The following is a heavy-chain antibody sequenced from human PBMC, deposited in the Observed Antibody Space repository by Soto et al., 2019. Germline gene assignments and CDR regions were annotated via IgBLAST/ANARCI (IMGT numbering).Heavy chain of an antibody. CDR2: INHSGST. CDR1: GGSFSGYY. V-gene: IGHV4-34*01. CDR3: ARAERITMVRGVTLFDY. Sequence: NPSETLSLTCAVYGGSFSGYYWSWIRQPPGKGLEWIGEINHSGSTNYNPSLKSRVTISVDTSKNRFSLKLSSVTAADTAVYYCARAERITMVRGVTLFDYWGQGTLVTVSS. J-gene: IGHJ4*02. D-gene: IGHD3-10*01.